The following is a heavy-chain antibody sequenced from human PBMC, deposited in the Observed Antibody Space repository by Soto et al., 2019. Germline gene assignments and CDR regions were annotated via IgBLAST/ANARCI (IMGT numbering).Heavy chain of an antibody. J-gene: IGHJ4*02. V-gene: IGHV1-3*03. CDR1: GYTFTNHA. CDR2: INAGDGST. CDR3: ARDCTGGSCYSHFDL. Sequence: ASVKVSCKASGYTFTNHAIHWVRQAPGQRPEWLGWINAGDGSTRYSEDFQGRVTITRDTSANTAYMELSSLRSEDTALYYCARDCTGGSCYSHFDLWGQGALVTVSS. D-gene: IGHD2-15*01.